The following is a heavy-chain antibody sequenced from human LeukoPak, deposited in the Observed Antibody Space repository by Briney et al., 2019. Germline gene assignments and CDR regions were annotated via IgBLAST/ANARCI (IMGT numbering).Heavy chain of an antibody. CDR1: GFTFSSYA. Sequence: PGGSLRLSRAASGFTFSSYAMSWVRQAPGKGLEWVSAISGSGGSTYYADSVKGRFTISRDNSKNTLYLQMNSLRVEDTAIYYCARGQEFDDGVFDSWGQGTLVTVSS. CDR3: ARGQEFDDGVFDS. CDR2: ISGSGGST. J-gene: IGHJ4*02. D-gene: IGHD1-1*01. V-gene: IGHV3-23*01.